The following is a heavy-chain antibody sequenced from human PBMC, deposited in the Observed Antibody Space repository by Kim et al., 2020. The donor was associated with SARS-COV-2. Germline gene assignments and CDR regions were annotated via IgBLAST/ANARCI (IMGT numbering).Heavy chain of an antibody. CDR3: ARVNYGGHYYYGMDV. J-gene: IGHJ6*02. Sequence: DSVKGRFTISRDNSKNTLYLQMNSLRAEDTAVYYCARVNYGGHYYYGMDVWGQGTTVTVSS. D-gene: IGHD4-17*01. V-gene: IGHV3-30*01.